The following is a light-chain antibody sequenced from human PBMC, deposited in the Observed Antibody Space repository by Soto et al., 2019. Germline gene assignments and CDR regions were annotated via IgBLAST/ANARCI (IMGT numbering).Light chain of an antibody. CDR2: AAT. J-gene: IGKJ2*01. Sequence: DIPMTQSPSSLSASVGDKVTITCRTSQSITDYLNWYQQKPGKAPKLLIYAATSLQSGVPSRFSGSGSGTTFTLTISSLQPEDFATYYCQQTYTALYTFGQGTKLGIK. CDR1: QSITDY. CDR3: QQTYTALYT. V-gene: IGKV1-39*01.